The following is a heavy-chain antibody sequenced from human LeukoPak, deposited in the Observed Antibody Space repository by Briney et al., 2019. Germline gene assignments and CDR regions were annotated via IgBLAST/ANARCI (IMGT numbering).Heavy chain of an antibody. J-gene: IGHJ4*02. D-gene: IGHD5-12*01. CDR2: INSDGSST. V-gene: IGHV3-74*01. CDR1: GFTFSNYW. Sequence: HPGGSLRLSCAASGFTFSNYWIHWVRQAPGKGLVWVSGINSDGSSTSYADSVKGRFTISGDNAKNTLYLQMNSLRPEDTAVYYCARGILWLPLCHWGQGTLVTVSS. CDR3: ARGILWLPLCH.